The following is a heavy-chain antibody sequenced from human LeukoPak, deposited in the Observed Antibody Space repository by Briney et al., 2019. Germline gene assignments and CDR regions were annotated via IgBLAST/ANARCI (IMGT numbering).Heavy chain of an antibody. CDR1: GFTFSSHE. D-gene: IGHD6-19*01. CDR2: VSTSGSRI. Sequence: GGSLKLSCAASGFTFSSHEMNWVRQAPGKGLEWVSYVSTSGSRIYHADSVKGRFTISRDNAKNSLYLQMNSLRAEDTAVYYCARGDGQSSGWSFDYWGQGALVTVSS. CDR3: ARGDGQSSGWSFDY. J-gene: IGHJ4*02. V-gene: IGHV3-48*03.